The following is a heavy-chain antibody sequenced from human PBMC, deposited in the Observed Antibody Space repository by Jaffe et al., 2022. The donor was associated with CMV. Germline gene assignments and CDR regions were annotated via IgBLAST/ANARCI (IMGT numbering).Heavy chain of an antibody. J-gene: IGHJ4*02. CDR2: ISWNSGSI. V-gene: IGHV3-9*01. CDR1: GFTFDDYA. CDR3: AKGYYYDSSGYSTILDY. Sequence: EVQLVESGGGLVQPGRSLRLSCAASGFTFDDYAMHWVRQAPGKGLEWVSGISWNSGSIGYADSVKGRFTISRDNAKNSLYLQMNSLRAEDTALYYCAKGYYYDSSGYSTILDYWGQGTLVTVSS. D-gene: IGHD3-22*01.